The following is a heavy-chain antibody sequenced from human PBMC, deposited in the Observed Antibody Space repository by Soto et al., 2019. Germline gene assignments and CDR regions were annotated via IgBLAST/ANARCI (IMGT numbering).Heavy chain of an antibody. CDR1: GGSISSSSYY. J-gene: IGHJ6*02. D-gene: IGHD3-10*01. V-gene: IGHV4-39*01. CDR3: ARQERELLWFGEGNYGMDV. Sequence: QLQLQESGPGLVKPSETLCLTCTVSGGSISSSSYYWGWIRQPPGKGLEWIGSIYYSGSTYYNPSLKSRVTISVDTSKNQFSLKLSSVTAADTAVYYCARQERELLWFGEGNYGMDVWGQGTTVTVSS. CDR2: IYYSGST.